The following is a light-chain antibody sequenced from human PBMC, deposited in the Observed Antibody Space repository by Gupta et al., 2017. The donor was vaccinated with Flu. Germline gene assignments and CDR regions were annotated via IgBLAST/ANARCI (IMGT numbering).Light chain of an antibody. CDR2: LESSGTY. J-gene: IGLJ1*01. V-gene: IGLV4-60*03. Sequence: QPVLTQSSSASVSLGSSVRLTCTLRSGHNTNIIAWHQQQPGKAPRFLMKLESSGTYRRGSGVPDRFSGSSSGADRYLTISNLQSEDEADYYCETWGSATYVFGTGTKVTVL. CDR1: SGHNTNI. CDR3: ETWGSATYV.